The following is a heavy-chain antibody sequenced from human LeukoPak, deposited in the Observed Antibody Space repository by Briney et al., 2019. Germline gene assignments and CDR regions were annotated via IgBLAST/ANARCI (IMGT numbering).Heavy chain of an antibody. CDR2: ITGSGSGI. D-gene: IGHD4-17*01. V-gene: IGHV3-48*01. Sequence: PGGSLRLSCAASGFSFSSENMNWVRQAAGKGPEWISWITGSGSGIIYADSVKGRFTISRDNAKNSLFLQMNSLRVEDTAVYYCARDKDYGFTYWGQGTLVTVSS. J-gene: IGHJ4*02. CDR3: ARDKDYGFTY. CDR1: GFSFSSEN.